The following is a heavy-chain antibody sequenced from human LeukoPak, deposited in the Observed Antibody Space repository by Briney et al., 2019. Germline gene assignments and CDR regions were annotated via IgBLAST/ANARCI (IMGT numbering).Heavy chain of an antibody. D-gene: IGHD6-19*01. J-gene: IGHJ5*02. CDR2: ISTYNGDT. CDR3: ASTYSSGWYYNWFDP. V-gene: IGHV1-18*01. CDR1: DYTFTSYG. Sequence: ASVKVSCKASDYTFTSYGISWVRQAPGQGLEWMGWISTYNGDTKYTQKLQGRVTMTADTSTRTAYMELRSLRSDDTAVYYCASTYSSGWYYNWFDPWGQGTLDTVSS.